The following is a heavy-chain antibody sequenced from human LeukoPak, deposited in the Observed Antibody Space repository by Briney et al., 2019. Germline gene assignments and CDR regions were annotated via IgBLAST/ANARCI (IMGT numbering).Heavy chain of an antibody. Sequence: GGSLRLSCEGSAFRFNHYWMSWVRQAPGKGLEWVANIKEDGSDKYYVDSVKGRFTISRDNAKNSLYLQMNSLRAEDTAVYYCARDRGGSYYFDFWGQGTLVTVSS. CDR3: ARDRGGSYYFDF. CDR2: IKEDGSDK. J-gene: IGHJ4*02. CDR1: AFRFNHYW. D-gene: IGHD1-26*01. V-gene: IGHV3-7*04.